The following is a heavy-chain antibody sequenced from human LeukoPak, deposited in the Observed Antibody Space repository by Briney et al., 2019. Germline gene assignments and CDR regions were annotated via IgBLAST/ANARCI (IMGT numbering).Heavy chain of an antibody. V-gene: IGHV3-48*04. CDR3: ARPYCSDTSCYWYFDY. CDR2: INYSGSTM. D-gene: IGHD2-2*01. Sequence: PGGSLRLSCAASGFTFSRYSMNWVRQAPGKGLEWVSSINYSGSTMYYADSVRGRFTISRDNAENSLYLQMNSLRAEDTAVYYCARPYCSDTSCYWYFDYWGQGTLVTVSS. CDR1: GFTFSRYS. J-gene: IGHJ4*02.